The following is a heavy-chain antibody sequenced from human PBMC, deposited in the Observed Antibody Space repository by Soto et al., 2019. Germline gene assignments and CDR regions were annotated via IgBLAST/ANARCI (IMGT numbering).Heavy chain of an antibody. Sequence: QVQLVESGGGVVQPGRSLRLSCAASGFTFSSYGMHWVRQAPGKGLEWVAVIWYDGSNKYYADSVKGRFTISRDNSKNXLXLXTNSLRAEDTAVYYCARDRAVTRASANYYYYYGMDVWGQGTTVTVSS. CDR3: ARDRAVTRASANYYYYYGMDV. CDR2: IWYDGSNK. CDR1: GFTFSSYG. V-gene: IGHV3-33*01. J-gene: IGHJ6*02. D-gene: IGHD4-17*01.